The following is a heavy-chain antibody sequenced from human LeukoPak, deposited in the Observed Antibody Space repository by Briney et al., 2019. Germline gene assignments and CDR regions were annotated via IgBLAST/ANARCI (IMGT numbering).Heavy chain of an antibody. V-gene: IGHV4-59*08. CDR1: GGSISSEY. D-gene: IGHD6-19*01. CDR3: ARHEYRRGWPYFDY. CDR2: IYYSGST. Sequence: SETLSLTCTVSGGSISSEYWSWIRQPPGKGLEWSGYIYYSGSTNYNPSLKSRVTISVDTSKNQFSLKLSSVPAADTAVYYCARHEYRRGWPYFDYWGQGTLVTVSS. J-gene: IGHJ4*02.